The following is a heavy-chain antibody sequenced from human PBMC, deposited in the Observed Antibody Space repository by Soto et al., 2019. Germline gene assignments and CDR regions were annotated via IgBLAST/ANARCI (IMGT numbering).Heavy chain of an antibody. CDR1: GGSISSGDYY. Sequence: TSETLSLTCTVSGGSISSGDYYWSWIRQPPGKGLEWIGYIYYSGSTYYNPSLKSRVTISVDTSKNQFSLKLSSVTAADTAVYYCARGVRYGSGSYLWGQGTLVTVSS. D-gene: IGHD3-10*01. J-gene: IGHJ4*02. CDR3: ARGVRYGSGSYL. CDR2: IYYSGST. V-gene: IGHV4-30-4*01.